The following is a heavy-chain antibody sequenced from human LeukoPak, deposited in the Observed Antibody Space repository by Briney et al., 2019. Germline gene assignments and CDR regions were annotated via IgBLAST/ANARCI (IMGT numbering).Heavy chain of an antibody. J-gene: IGHJ4*02. Sequence: ASVTVSCTASGGTFRSFAINWVRQAPGKGLEWMGGIIPMINTPKYAQRFQGRVSITADESTSTGYMEVSSLRSEDTAVYYCAIFQGTYGDNDNDFWGRGTLVTVSS. CDR3: AIFQGTYGDNDNDF. D-gene: IGHD4-17*01. CDR2: IIPMINTP. CDR1: GGTFRSFA. V-gene: IGHV1-69*13.